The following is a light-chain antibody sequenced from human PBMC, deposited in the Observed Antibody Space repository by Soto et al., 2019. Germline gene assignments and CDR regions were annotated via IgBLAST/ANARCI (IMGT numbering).Light chain of an antibody. CDR2: GAS. Sequence: EIVLTQNPGTLSLSPGERASLSCRASQSVSSSFLAWYQQHPGQAPRLLIYGASSRATGIPDRFSGSGSGTDFTLTIGRLEPEDFAVYYCHQYGISPPRTFGQGTIV. J-gene: IGKJ1*01. V-gene: IGKV3-20*01. CDR3: HQYGISPPRT. CDR1: QSVSSSF.